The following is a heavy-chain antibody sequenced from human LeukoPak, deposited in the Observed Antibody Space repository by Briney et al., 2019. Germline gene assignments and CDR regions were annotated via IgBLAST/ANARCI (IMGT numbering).Heavy chain of an antibody. D-gene: IGHD3-16*01. CDR3: ARTPPPGATAYGVVDY. J-gene: IGHJ4*02. CDR1: GFTFSTYW. V-gene: IGHV4-34*01. CDR2: INHSGST. Sequence: GSLRLSCSASGFTFSTYWMSWVRQPPGKGLEWIGEINHSGSTNYNPSLESRVTISVDTSKNQFSLKLTSVTAADTAMYYCARTPPPGATAYGVVDYWGQGTRVTVSS.